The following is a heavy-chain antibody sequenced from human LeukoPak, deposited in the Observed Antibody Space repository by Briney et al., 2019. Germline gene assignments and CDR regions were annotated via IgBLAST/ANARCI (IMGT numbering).Heavy chain of an antibody. J-gene: IGHJ6*03. Sequence: PSETLSLTCTVSGDSSSSGDYYWSWIRQPPGKGLEWIGEINHSGSTNYNPSLKSRVTLSVDTSKNQFSLKLSSVTTADTAVYYCARGRNDYRSGSYYRRPPFYYYMDVWGKGTTVTVSS. V-gene: IGHV4-39*07. D-gene: IGHD3-10*01. CDR3: ARGRNDYRSGSYYRRPPFYYYMDV. CDR1: GDSSSSGDYY. CDR2: INHSGST.